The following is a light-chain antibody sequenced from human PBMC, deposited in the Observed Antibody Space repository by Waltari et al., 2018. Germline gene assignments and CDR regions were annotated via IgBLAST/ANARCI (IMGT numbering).Light chain of an antibody. CDR1: QSFGTG. J-gene: IGKJ1*01. CDR2: DAS. CDR3: HQTSSLPET. Sequence: EVVLTQSPDFQSVTPKEKVTITCRASQSFGTGLHGYQQKPVQAPKLLIKDASQSSSGVPSRFSGSGSGTDFTLTINSLEAEDAATYYCHQTSSLPETFGQGTKVEIK. V-gene: IGKV6-21*02.